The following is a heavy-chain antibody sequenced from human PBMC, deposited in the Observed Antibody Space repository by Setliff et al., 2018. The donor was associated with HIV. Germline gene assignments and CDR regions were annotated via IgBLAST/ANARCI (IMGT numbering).Heavy chain of an antibody. CDR1: GFTFSNYG. Sequence: PGGSLRLSCTASGFTFSNYGMQWVRQAPGKGLEWVAVVWHDGRTKYYVDSVKGRFTISRDNSKNALYLQMNSLRAEDTGLYYCAKDTSWYSGSYHVGYFDLWGRGTLVTVSS. J-gene: IGHJ2*01. CDR2: VWHDGRTK. V-gene: IGHV3-30*02. CDR3: AKDTSWYSGSYHVGYFDL. D-gene: IGHD1-26*01.